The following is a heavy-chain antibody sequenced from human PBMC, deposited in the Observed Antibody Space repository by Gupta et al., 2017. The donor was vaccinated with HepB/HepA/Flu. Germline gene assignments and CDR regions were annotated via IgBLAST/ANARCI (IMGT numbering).Heavy chain of an antibody. CDR1: GFNFNNYN. Sequence: EVQVVESGGVLVQPGGSLRLSCVASGFNFNNYNMNWVRQAPGKGLEWVSNISSGTNTMYYADSVKGRFTISRDNTKNSLYLQMNSLRDEDTAEYYCARGPPFDIWGQGTMVTVSS. CDR3: ARGPPFDI. V-gene: IGHV3-48*02. CDR2: ISSGTNTM. J-gene: IGHJ3*02.